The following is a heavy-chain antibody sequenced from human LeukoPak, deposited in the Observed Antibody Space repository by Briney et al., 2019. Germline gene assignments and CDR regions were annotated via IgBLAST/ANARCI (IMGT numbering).Heavy chain of an antibody. V-gene: IGHV3-21*01. J-gene: IGHJ6*02. Sequence: GGSLRLSCAASGFTFSSYSMNWVRQAPGKGLEWVSSISSSSSYIYYADSVKGRFTISRDNAKNSLYLQMNSLRAEDTAVYYCARDGNYRYCSGDSCHPAGMDVWGQGTTVTVSS. D-gene: IGHD2-15*01. CDR3: ARDGNYRYCSGDSCHPAGMDV. CDR2: ISSSSSYI. CDR1: GFTFSSYS.